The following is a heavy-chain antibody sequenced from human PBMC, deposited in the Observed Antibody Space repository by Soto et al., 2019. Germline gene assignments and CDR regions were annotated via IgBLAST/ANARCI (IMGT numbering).Heavy chain of an antibody. V-gene: IGHV1-24*01. D-gene: IGHD3-9*01. CDR2: FDPEDGET. Sequence: ASVKVSCKVSGYTLTELSMHWVRQAPGKGLEWMGGFDPEDGETIYAQKFQGRVTMTEDTSTDTAYMELSSLRSEDTAVYYCATASLRYFDWLAGYWGQGTLVTVSS. CDR1: GYTLTELS. J-gene: IGHJ4*02. CDR3: ATASLRYFDWLAGY.